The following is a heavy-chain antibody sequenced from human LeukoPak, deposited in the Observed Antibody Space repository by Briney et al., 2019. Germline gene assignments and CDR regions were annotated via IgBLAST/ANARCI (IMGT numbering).Heavy chain of an antibody. J-gene: IGHJ4*02. D-gene: IGHD3-16*02. CDR1: GGSINSYY. Sequence: SEALSLTCTVSGGSINSYYWSWIRQPPGEGLEWIGYIYYSGSSSYNPSLKSRVTMSVDTSKNQFSLKLSSVTAADTAVYYCARRAMITFGGVIVSFRDYWGQGTLVTVSS. CDR3: ARRAMITFGGVIVSFRDY. CDR2: IYYSGSS. V-gene: IGHV4-59*08.